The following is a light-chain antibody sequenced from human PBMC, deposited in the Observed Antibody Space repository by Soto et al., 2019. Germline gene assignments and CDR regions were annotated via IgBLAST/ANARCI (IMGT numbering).Light chain of an antibody. Sequence: QLVLTQSPSASASLGASVNLTCTLSSGHSNYAIAWHQQLPEKGPRSLMKVNSDGSHSKGDGIPGRFSGSSSGAERYLTIASHQAEDEDDYYCQTWDAGIVLFGGGTKVTVL. V-gene: IGLV4-69*01. CDR2: VNSDGSH. CDR1: SGHSNYA. CDR3: QTWDAGIVL. J-gene: IGLJ2*01.